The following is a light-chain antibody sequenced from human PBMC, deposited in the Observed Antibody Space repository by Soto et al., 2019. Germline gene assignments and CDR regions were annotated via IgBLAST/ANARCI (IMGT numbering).Light chain of an antibody. J-gene: IGLJ1*01. CDR1: SSNIGAGYD. Sequence: QSVLTQPPSVSGAPGPRVTISCTGSSSNIGAGYDIHWYQNLPGTAPKLLIYGNSNRPSGVPDRFSGSKSGTSASLAITGLQAEDEADYYCQSYDSSLSAYVFGTGTKLTVL. CDR3: QSYDSSLSAYV. V-gene: IGLV1-40*01. CDR2: GNS.